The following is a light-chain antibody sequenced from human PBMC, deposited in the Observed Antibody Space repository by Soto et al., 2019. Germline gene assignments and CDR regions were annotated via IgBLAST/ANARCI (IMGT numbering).Light chain of an antibody. J-gene: IGKJ1*01. V-gene: IGKV1-5*03. CDR1: QSISSW. CDR3: QQYNSYSWT. Sequence: IQMTQSPSTRSASVGDIVTITCRASQSISSWLAWYQQKPGKAPKLLIYKASSLESGVPSRFSGSGSGTEFTLTISSLQTDDFATYYCQQYNSYSWTFGQGTKVDIK. CDR2: KAS.